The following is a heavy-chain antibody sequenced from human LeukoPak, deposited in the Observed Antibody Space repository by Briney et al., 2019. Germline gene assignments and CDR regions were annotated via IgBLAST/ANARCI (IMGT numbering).Heavy chain of an antibody. CDR3: AKDLGFLEWFFDY. V-gene: IGHV3-48*01. Sequence: GGSLRLSCAASGFTFSSYSMNWVRQAPGKGLEWVSYISSSSSTIYYADSVKGRFTISRDNAKNSLYLQMNSLRAEDTAVYYCAKDLGFLEWFFDYWGQGTLVTVSS. CDR2: ISSSSSTI. CDR1: GFTFSSYS. J-gene: IGHJ4*02. D-gene: IGHD3-3*02.